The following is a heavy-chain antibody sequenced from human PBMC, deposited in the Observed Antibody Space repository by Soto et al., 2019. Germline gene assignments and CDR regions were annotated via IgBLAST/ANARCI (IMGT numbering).Heavy chain of an antibody. Sequence: EVQLVESGGGLVKPGGSLRLSCAASGFTFSSYSMNWVRQAPGKGLEWVSSISSSSSYIYYADSVKGRFTISRDNAKNSLYLQMNSLRAEDTAVYYCARANVDTAMVAYWAQGTLVTVSS. CDR1: GFTFSSYS. V-gene: IGHV3-21*01. D-gene: IGHD5-18*01. CDR2: ISSSSSYI. J-gene: IGHJ4*02. CDR3: ARANVDTAMVAY.